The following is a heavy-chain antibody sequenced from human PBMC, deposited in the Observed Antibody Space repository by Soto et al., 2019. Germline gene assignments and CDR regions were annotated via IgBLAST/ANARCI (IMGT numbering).Heavy chain of an antibody. J-gene: IGHJ4*02. CDR2: ISWNSGII. CDR3: AKENGYSSSWFEFDY. D-gene: IGHD6-13*01. CDR1: GFRFDGYA. V-gene: IGHV3-9*01. Sequence: GGSLRLSCAVSGFRFDGYAMHWVRQAPGKGLEWVSGISWNSGIIGYADSVKGRFTISRDNAENSLYLHMNSLRAEDTAVYYCAKENGYSSSWFEFDYWGQGTLVTVSS.